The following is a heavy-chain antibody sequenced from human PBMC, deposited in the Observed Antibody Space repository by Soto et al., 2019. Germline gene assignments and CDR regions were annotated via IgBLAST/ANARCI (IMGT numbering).Heavy chain of an antibody. D-gene: IGHD6-19*01. CDR1: GFTFISYA. CDR3: AREVWDGGWPNYYYNGMDV. V-gene: IGHV3-23*01. CDR2: ISGNAGST. Sequence: EVQLLESGGGLVQPGGSLRLSCAASGFTFISYAMSWVRQAPGKGLEWVSAISGNAGSTYYADSVKGRFTISRDNSKNTLYLQMNSLRAEDTAVYYCAREVWDGGWPNYYYNGMDVWGQGTTVTVSS. J-gene: IGHJ6*02.